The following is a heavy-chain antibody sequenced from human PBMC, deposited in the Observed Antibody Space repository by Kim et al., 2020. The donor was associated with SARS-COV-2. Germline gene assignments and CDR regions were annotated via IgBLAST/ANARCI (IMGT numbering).Heavy chain of an antibody. CDR3: ARLHSGSLRH. J-gene: IGHJ1*01. D-gene: IGHD1-26*01. V-gene: IGHV5-51*01. CDR1: GDSFPTYW. CDR2: IFTGDSDT. Sequence: GESLKISCRGSGDSFPTYWIGWVRQMPGTGLEWMGIIFTGDSDTRYSPSFQGQVTISAVKSIGTAYLQWSSLKASDTAMYYCARLHSGSLRHWGQGTLVIVSS.